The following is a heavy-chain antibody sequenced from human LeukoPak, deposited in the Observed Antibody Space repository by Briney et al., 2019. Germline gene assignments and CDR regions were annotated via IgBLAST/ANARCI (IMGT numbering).Heavy chain of an antibody. Sequence: SVKVSCKAPGFTFTSSAMQWVRQARGQRLEWIGWIVVGSGNTNYAQKFQERVTITRDMSTSTAYMELSSLRSEDTAVYYCAAYCGGDCLNDYWGQGTLVTVSS. CDR1: GFTFTSSA. J-gene: IGHJ4*02. CDR3: AAYCGGDCLNDY. D-gene: IGHD2-21*01. CDR2: IVVGSGNT. V-gene: IGHV1-58*02.